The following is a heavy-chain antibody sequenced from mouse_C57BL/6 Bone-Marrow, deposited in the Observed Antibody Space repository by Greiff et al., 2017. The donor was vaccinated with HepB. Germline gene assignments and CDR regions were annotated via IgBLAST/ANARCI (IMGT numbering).Heavy chain of an antibody. CDR1: GYTFTSYG. CDR3: ARGGYDYVYFDV. Sequence: QVQLQQSGAELARPGASVKLSCKASGYTFTSYGISWVKQRTGQGLEWIGEIYPRSGNTYYNEKFKGKATLTADKSSSTSYMKLRSLTSEDSAVYFCARGGYDYVYFDVWGTGTTVTVSS. CDR2: IYPRSGNT. D-gene: IGHD2-4*01. V-gene: IGHV1-81*01. J-gene: IGHJ1*03.